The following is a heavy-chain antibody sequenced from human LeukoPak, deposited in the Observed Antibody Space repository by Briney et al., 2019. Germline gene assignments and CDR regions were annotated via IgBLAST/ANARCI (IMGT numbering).Heavy chain of an antibody. V-gene: IGHV3-33*01. J-gene: IGHJ4*02. CDR2: IWYDGTNK. CDR1: GFTFSSYG. D-gene: IGHD2-21*02. Sequence: GGSLRLSCAASGFTFSSYGMHWVRQAPGKGLEWVAVIWYDGTNKYYADSVKGRFTISRDNSKNTLCLQMNSLRAEDTAVYYCARIGGDRHPIEYWGQGTLVTVSS. CDR3: ARIGGDRHPIEY.